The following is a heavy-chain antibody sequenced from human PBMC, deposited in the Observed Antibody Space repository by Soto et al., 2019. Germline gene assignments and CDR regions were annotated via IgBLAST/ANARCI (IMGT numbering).Heavy chain of an antibody. CDR1: GGSFSGYY. Sequence: QVQLHQWGAGLLKPSGPLSLTCAVSGGSFSGYYWNWLRQSPGKGLEWIGKINHSGSTNYNPSLKSRVALSVDTSKMQFSLLLSSVTAADTAVYYWARAYDYRDTRDALENWGQGTMVIVSS. V-gene: IGHV4-34*01. CDR2: INHSGST. J-gene: IGHJ3*02. D-gene: IGHD4-17*01. CDR3: ARAYDYRDTRDALEN.